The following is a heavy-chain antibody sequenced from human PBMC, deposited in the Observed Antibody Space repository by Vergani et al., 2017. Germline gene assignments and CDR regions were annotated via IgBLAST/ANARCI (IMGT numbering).Heavy chain of an antibody. J-gene: IGHJ6*03. CDR1: GGSISSGDPC. Sequence: QVQLQESGPGVVKPSQTLSLTFAVSGGSISSGDPCWTWIRQRPGKGLEWIGYIFYSGTTYDNPSLRSRLTISVDTSLNQFSLKLRSVTAADTAVYYCARVDTQVPATSHFYYMDVWGKGTTVVVSS. CDR2: IFYSGTT. V-gene: IGHV4-31*11. D-gene: IGHD6-25*01. CDR3: ARVDTQVPATSHFYYMDV.